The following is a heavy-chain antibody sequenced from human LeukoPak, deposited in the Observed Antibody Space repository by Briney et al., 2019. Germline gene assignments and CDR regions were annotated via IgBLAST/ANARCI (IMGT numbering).Heavy chain of an antibody. V-gene: IGHV3-21*04. CDR1: GFTFSNYN. J-gene: IGHJ4*02. Sequence: GGSLRLSCAASGFTFSNYNMNWVRQAPGKGLEWVSSITSTSSYIYYADSVEGRFTISRDNAKNSQYLQMNSLRVEDTALYYCARAQTYGDSRLLLDYWGQGTLVTVSS. D-gene: IGHD2-21*02. CDR3: ARAQTYGDSRLLLDY. CDR2: ITSTSSYI.